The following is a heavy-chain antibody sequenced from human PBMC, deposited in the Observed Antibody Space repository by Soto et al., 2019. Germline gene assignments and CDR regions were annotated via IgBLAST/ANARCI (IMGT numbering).Heavy chain of an antibody. CDR2: INPSGGRT. CDR3: AREKASTSLLTHYYYAMDV. J-gene: IGHJ6*02. CDR1: GYTFINYY. Sequence: ASVKVSCKSSGYTFINYYVHWVRQAPGQGLEWMGMINPSGGRTTYPQKFQGRVTTTRDTSTSTVYVELSSLRSDDTAVFYCAREKASTSLLTHYYYAMDVWGQGTTVTV. V-gene: IGHV1-46*01.